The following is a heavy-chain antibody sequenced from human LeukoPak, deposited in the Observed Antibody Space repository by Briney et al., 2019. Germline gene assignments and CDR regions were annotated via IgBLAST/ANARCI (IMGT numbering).Heavy chain of an antibody. Sequence: SETLSLTCAVYGGSFSGYYWSWIRQPPGKGLEWIGEINHSGSTNYNPSPKSRVTIPVDTSKNQFSLKLSSVTAADTAVYYCARGPGSWYKNWFDPWGQGTLVTVSS. CDR3: ARGPGSWYKNWFDP. J-gene: IGHJ5*02. CDR1: GGSFSGYY. V-gene: IGHV4-34*01. D-gene: IGHD6-13*01. CDR2: INHSGST.